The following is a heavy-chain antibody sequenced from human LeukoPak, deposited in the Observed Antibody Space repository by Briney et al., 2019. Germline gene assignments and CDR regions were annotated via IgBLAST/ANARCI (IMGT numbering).Heavy chain of an antibody. J-gene: IGHJ4*02. CDR2: IHWNGGST. CDR1: GFTFDDYG. Sequence: GGSLRLSCAASGFTFDDYGMRWVRQAPGKGLEWVSGIHWNGGSTGYADSVKGRFTISRDNAKNSLYLQMNSLRAEDTALYYCARGLTDYYDSSGNPYGYWGQGTLVTVSS. V-gene: IGHV3-20*04. D-gene: IGHD3-22*01. CDR3: ARGLTDYYDSSGNPYGY.